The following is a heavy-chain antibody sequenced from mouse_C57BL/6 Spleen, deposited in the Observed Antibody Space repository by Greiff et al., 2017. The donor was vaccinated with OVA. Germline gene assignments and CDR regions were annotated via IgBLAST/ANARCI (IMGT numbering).Heavy chain of an antibody. D-gene: IGHD2-4*01. CDR2: IDPANGNT. CDR3: ARGNYDYDRDYYAMDY. V-gene: IGHV14-3*01. Sequence: EVQLKESVAELVRPGASVKLSCTASGFNIKNTYMHWVKQRPEQGLEWIGRIDPANGNTKYAPKFQGKATITADTSSNTAYLQLSSLTSEDTAIYYCARGNYDYDRDYYAMDYWGQGTSVTVSS. J-gene: IGHJ4*01. CDR1: GFNIKNTY.